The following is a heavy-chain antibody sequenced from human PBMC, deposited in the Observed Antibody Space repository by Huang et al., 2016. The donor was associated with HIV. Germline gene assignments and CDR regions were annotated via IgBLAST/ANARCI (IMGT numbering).Heavy chain of an antibody. J-gene: IGHJ4*02. CDR3: ARARGYYDSSVSYYFDY. CDR1: GGTFSSYA. D-gene: IGHD3-22*01. V-gene: IGHV1-69*13. CDR2: SSPIFGTA. Sequence: QVQLVQSGAEVKKPGSSVKVSCKASGGTFSSYAINWVRQAPGQGLEVMGGSSPIFGTANDAQKFQGRVTITADESTSTAYMELSSLRSEDTAVYYCARARGYYDSSVSYYFDYWGQGTLVTVSS.